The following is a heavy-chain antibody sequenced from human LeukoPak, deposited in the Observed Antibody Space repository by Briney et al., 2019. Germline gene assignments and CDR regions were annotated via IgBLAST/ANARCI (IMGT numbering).Heavy chain of an antibody. CDR2: INHSGST. D-gene: IGHD3-9*01. CDR1: GGSFSGYY. J-gene: IGHJ4*02. V-gene: IGHV4-34*01. CDR3: ARGYDILTGYYRGSYYFDY. Sequence: KASETLSLTCAVYGGSFSGYYWSWIRQPPGKGLEWIGEINHSGSTNYNPSLKSRVTISVDTSKNQFSLKLSSVTAADTAVYYCARGYDILTGYYRGSYYFDYWGQGTLVTVSS.